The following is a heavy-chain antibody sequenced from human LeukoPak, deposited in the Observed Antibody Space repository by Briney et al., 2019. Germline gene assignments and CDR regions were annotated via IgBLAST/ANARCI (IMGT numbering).Heavy chain of an antibody. J-gene: IGHJ5*02. CDR3: AKDLERATSYSGPVA. Sequence: PGGSLRLSCAASGFTFSSYAMSWVRQAPGKGLEWVSAISGSGGSTYYADSVKGRFTISRDNSKNTLYLQMNSLRAEYTAVYYCAKDLERATSYSGPVAWGQGTLVTVSS. CDR1: GFTFSSYA. D-gene: IGHD5-12*01. V-gene: IGHV3-23*01. CDR2: ISGSGGST.